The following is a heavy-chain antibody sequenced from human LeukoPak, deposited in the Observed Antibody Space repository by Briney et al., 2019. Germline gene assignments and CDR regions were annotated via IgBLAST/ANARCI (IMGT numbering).Heavy chain of an antibody. CDR2: ISSSSSYI. CDR1: GFTFSSYT. J-gene: IGHJ4*02. Sequence: PGGSLRLSCAASGFTFSSYTMNWVRQAPGKGLEWVSSISSSSSYILYADSVKGRFTFSRDNAMNSLFLQMNSLRAEDTAVYYCARDVHGGAFDYWGQGTLVTVSS. D-gene: IGHD4-23*01. CDR3: ARDVHGGAFDY. V-gene: IGHV3-21*01.